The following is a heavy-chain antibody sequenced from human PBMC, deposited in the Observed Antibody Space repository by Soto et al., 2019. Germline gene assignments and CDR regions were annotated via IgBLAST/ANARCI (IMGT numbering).Heavy chain of an antibody. Sequence: QVQLQESGPGLVKPSQTLSLTCTVSGGSISSGGYYWSWIRQHPGKGLEWIGYTYYNGSTYYNPPLKRRVTISVDTSKNQFSLKLSSVTAADTAVYYCAREARGYCSSTGCLRAFDIWGQGTMVTVSS. D-gene: IGHD2-2*01. J-gene: IGHJ3*02. CDR3: AREARGYCSSTGCLRAFDI. V-gene: IGHV4-31*03. CDR2: TYYNGST. CDR1: GGSISSGGYY.